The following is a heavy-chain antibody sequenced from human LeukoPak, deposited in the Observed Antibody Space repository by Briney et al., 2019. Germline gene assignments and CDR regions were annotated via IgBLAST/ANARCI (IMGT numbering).Heavy chain of an antibody. Sequence: PGGSLKLSCAVAGFTFSGSAIHWARQASGKGLEWVGRIRSKANNYATVYPASVRGRFTISRDDSKNTAYLHMNSLKTEDTAVYYCTRHAKDYYDSSGYLREDFDYWGQGTLVTVSS. J-gene: IGHJ4*02. CDR2: IRSKANNYAT. CDR1: GFTFSGSA. V-gene: IGHV3-73*01. CDR3: TRHAKDYYDSSGYLREDFDY. D-gene: IGHD3-22*01.